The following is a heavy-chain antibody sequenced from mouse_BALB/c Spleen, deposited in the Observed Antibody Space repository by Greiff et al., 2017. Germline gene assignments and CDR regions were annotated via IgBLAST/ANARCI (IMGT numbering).Heavy chain of an antibody. J-gene: IGHJ3*01. Sequence: DVKLVESGGGLVKPGGSLKLSCAASGFTFSSYAMSWVRQPPVKRLEWVASISSGGSTYYPDSVTGRFTISRDNAKNNLYLQMSGLKSEDTAMYYCARVDGDDGFAYWGEGTLVTVSA. D-gene: IGHD2-2*01. CDR3: ARVDGDDGFAY. V-gene: IGHV5-6-5*01. CDR2: ISSGGST. CDR1: GFTFSSYA.